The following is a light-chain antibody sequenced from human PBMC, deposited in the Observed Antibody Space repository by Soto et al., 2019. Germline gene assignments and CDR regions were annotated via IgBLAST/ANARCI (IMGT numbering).Light chain of an antibody. CDR3: QHYNSYSEA. V-gene: IGKV1-5*01. J-gene: IGKJ1*01. CDR1: QSISSW. CDR2: DAS. Sequence: DLQMTQSPSTLSASVGDRVTITCRASQSISSWLAWFQQKQGKAPKLLMYDASSLESGVPSRFSGSGSGTEFTITISSLQPDDVETYDCQHYNSYSEAFGQGTKVEIK.